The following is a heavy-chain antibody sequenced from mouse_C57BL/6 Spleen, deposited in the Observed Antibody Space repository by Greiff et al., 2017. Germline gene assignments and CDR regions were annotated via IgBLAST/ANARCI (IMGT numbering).Heavy chain of an antibody. CDR1: GYSFTSYY. D-gene: IGHD4-1*01. CDR3: ASLNWDEYYFDD. J-gene: IGHJ2*01. Sequence: QVQLQQSGPELVKPGASVKISCKASGYSFTSYYIHWVKQRPGPGLEWVGWIYPGSGNTKYNEKFTGKATLTADTSSSTAYMQLSSLTSEDSAVYYCASLNWDEYYFDDWGQGTTLTVSS. CDR2: IYPGSGNT. V-gene: IGHV1-66*01.